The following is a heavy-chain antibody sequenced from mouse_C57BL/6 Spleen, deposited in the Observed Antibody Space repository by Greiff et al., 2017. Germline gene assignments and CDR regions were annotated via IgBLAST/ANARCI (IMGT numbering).Heavy chain of an antibody. Sequence: EVQGVESGGGLVQPKGSLKLSCAASGFSFNTYAMNWVRQAPGKGLEWVARIRSKSNNYATYYADSVKDRFTISRDDSESMLYLQMNNLKTEDTAMYYCVRQGGYAMDYWGQGTSVTVSS. CDR1: GFSFNTYA. CDR2: IRSKSNNYAT. CDR3: VRQGGYAMDY. V-gene: IGHV10-1*01. J-gene: IGHJ4*01.